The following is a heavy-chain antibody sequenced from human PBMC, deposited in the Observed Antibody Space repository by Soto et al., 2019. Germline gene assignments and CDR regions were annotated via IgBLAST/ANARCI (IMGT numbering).Heavy chain of an antibody. D-gene: IGHD1-26*01. V-gene: IGHV1-58*01. CDR1: GFTFTSSA. CDR2: IVVGSGNT. Sequence: SVKVSCKASGFTFTSSAVQWVRQARGQRLEWIGRIVVGSGNTNYAQKFQERVTITRDMSTSTAYMELSSLRSEDTAVYYCAAVEYSGSYAPYHSSYWGQGTLVTVSS. CDR3: AAVEYSGSYAPYHSSY. J-gene: IGHJ4*02.